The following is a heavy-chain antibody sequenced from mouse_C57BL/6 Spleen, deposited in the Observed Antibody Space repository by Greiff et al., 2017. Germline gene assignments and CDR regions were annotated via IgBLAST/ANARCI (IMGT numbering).Heavy chain of an antibody. V-gene: IGHV5-17*01. J-gene: IGHJ2*01. CDR1: GFTFSDYG. CDR2: ISSGSSTI. CDR3: ARPGRGPGYCDY. Sequence: EVKLVESGGGLVKPGGSLKLSCAASGFTFSDYGMHWVRQAPEKGLECVAYISSGSSTIYYADTVKGRFTISRDNAKNTLFLQMTSLRSEDTAMYYCARPGRGPGYCDYWGQGTTLTVSS. D-gene: IGHD3-3*01.